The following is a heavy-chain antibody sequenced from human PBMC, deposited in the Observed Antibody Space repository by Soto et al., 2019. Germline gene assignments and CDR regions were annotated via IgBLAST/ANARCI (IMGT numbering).Heavy chain of an antibody. CDR2: INPDGSST. CDR1: GFCFSNYW. CDR3: TRATTVSFDS. V-gene: IGHV3-74*01. J-gene: IGHJ4*02. Sequence: EVQLVESGGALVQPGGSLRLSCAASGFCFSNYWIHWVRQAPGEGLVWVSRINPDGSSTSYADSVRGRFTISRDNARDMLYMYMNSLRVDDTAVYYCTRATTVSFDSWGQGTLVTVSS. D-gene: IGHD4-4*01.